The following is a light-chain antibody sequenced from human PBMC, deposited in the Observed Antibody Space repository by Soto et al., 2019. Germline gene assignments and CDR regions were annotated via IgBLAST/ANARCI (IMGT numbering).Light chain of an antibody. CDR1: QTVSITY. CDR2: GAS. J-gene: IGKJ5*01. Sequence: VLTQSPGTLSVSPGESATLSCSAIQTVSITYLTWYQQKPGQAPRLLIFGASKRATGIPDRFSGSGSGRDFTLTISGLEPEDFAVYYCQQYGSSPLISFGQGTRLEIK. CDR3: QQYGSSPLIS. V-gene: IGKV3-20*01.